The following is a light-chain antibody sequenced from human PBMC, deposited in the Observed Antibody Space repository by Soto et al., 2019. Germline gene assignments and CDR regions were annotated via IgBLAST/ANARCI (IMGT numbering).Light chain of an antibody. CDR1: QSVSGS. J-gene: IGKJ4*01. CDR3: QQRTSWPPSLT. Sequence: EVVLTQSPATLSLSPGERAILSCRASQSVSGSCGWYQQRPGQPPRLLIYDASNRAAGIPARFSGSGSGTDFTLTISSLEPEDFGVYYCQQRTSWPPSLTFGGGTRVEI. V-gene: IGKV3-11*01. CDR2: DAS.